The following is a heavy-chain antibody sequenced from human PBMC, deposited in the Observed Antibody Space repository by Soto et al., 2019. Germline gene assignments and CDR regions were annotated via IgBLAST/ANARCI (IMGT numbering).Heavy chain of an antibody. CDR2: INHSGST. Sequence: ETLSLTCAVYGGSFSGYYWSWIRQPPGKGLEWSGEINHSGSTNYNPSLKSRVTISVDTSKNQFSLNLNSVTAADTAVYYCARQLLRPRYFDYWGQGTLVTVSS. J-gene: IGHJ4*02. V-gene: IGHV4-34*01. CDR3: ARQLLRPRYFDY. D-gene: IGHD2-15*01. CDR1: GGSFSGYY.